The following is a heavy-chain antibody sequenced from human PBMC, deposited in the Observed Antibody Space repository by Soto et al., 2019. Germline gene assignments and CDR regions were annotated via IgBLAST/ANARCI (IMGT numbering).Heavy chain of an antibody. CDR3: ARGGRQLERRGWFDP. V-gene: IGHV1-69*02. D-gene: IGHD1-1*01. CDR2: IIPILGIA. J-gene: IGHJ5*02. Sequence: QVQLVQSGAEVKKPGSSVKVSCKASGGTFSSYTISWVRQAPGQGLERMGRIIPILGIANYAQKFQGRVTITADKSTSTAYMELSSLRSEDTAVYYCARGGRQLERRGWFDPWGQGTLVTVSS. CDR1: GGTFSSYT.